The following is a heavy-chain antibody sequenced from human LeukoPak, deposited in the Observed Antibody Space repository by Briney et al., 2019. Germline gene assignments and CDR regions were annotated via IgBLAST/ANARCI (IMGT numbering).Heavy chain of an antibody. V-gene: IGHV4-59*01. D-gene: IGHD4-23*01. CDR2: IYYGGST. CDR1: GGSISSYY. CDR3: ARDSYGGNDAFDI. Sequence: SETLSLTCTVSGGSISSYYWSWIRQPPGKGLEWIGYIYYGGSTNYNPSLKSRVTISVDTSKNQFSLKLSSVTAADTAVYYCARDSYGGNDAFDIWGQGTMVTVSS. J-gene: IGHJ3*02.